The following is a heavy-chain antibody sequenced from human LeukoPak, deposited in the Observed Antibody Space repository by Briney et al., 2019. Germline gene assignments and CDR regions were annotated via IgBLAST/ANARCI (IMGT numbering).Heavy chain of an antibody. CDR1: GFTSNTFW. CDR2: IKEDGTKK. CDR3: ARDAAGYDP. V-gene: IGHV3-7*01. D-gene: IGHD6-13*01. J-gene: IGHJ5*02. Sequence: GGSLRLSCAASGFTSNTFWMSWVRQTPGKGLEWVANIKEDGTKKYYVGSVRGRFTISRDNAENSLYLQMNSLRAEDTAVYYCARDAAGYDPWGQGTLVTVSS.